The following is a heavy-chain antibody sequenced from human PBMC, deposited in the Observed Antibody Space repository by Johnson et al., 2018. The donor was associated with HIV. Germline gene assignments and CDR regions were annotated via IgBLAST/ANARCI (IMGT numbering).Heavy chain of an antibody. D-gene: IGHD6-6*01. V-gene: IGHV3-30*03. J-gene: IGHJ3*02. CDR2: ISSAGTDK. CDR1: GFTFSSFG. CDR3: ASSPMRYSSSAYAFDI. Sequence: QVQLVESGGGLVQPGGSLRLSCAVSGFTFSSFGMHWVRQAPGKGLEWMAVISSAGTDKYYADSVKGRFTISRDNSKNTLYLQMNSLRVEDTAVYYCASSPMRYSSSAYAFDIWGQGTMVTVSS.